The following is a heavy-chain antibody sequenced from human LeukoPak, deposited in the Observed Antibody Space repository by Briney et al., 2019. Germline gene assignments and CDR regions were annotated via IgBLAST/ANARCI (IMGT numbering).Heavy chain of an antibody. CDR2: IKQDGSEK. J-gene: IGHJ4*02. Sequence: GGSLRLSCAASGFTFSNYWMSWVRQAPGKGLEWVANIKQDGSEKYYVDSVEGRFTISRDNAKNSLYLQMNSLRAEDTAVYYCARDRSSGYEGYWGQGTLVTVSS. V-gene: IGHV3-7*01. D-gene: IGHD5-12*01. CDR3: ARDRSSGYEGY. CDR1: GFTFSNYW.